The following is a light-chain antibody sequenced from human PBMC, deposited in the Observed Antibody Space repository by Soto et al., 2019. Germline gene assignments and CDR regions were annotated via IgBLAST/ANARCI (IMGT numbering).Light chain of an antibody. V-gene: IGLV2-8*01. CDR1: RSAVGGYNH. CDR2: DVS. CDR3: ASYAGSNNSV. J-gene: IGLJ1*01. Sequence: LTQPPPPSRSPGQSVTISCTGTRSAVGGYNHVPWYQQNPGKAPKLMFYDVSKRPSGVPDRFSGSKSGNTASLTISGLQAEDEADYYCASYAGSNNSVFGTGTKVTVL.